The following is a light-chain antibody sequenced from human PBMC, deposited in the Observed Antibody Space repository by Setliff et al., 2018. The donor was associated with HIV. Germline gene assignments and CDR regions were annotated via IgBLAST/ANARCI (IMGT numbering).Light chain of an antibody. CDR1: SSDVGAYSL. Sequence: QSVLTQPASVSGSPGQSITISCTGISSDVGAYSLVSWYQQHPGKAPKLMIYEVSNRPSGVSNRFSASKPGNTASLTISGLQAEDEADYYCSSYTSGNTQVFGAGTKVTVL. CDR2: EVS. CDR3: SSYTSGNTQV. V-gene: IGLV2-14*01. J-gene: IGLJ3*02.